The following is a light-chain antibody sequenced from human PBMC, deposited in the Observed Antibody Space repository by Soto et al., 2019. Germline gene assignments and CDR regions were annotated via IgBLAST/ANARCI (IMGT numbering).Light chain of an antibody. V-gene: IGLV2-8*01. Sequence: QSALTQPPSASVSPGQSVAISCTETSSDVGGYNYVSCYQQHPGKAPKLMIYQVNNRPSGVPDLSSGSKSGNTASLTVCGLQAEDEADYYCSSYAGSSNVFGTGTKVTVL. CDR2: QVN. CDR3: SSYAGSSNV. J-gene: IGLJ1*01. CDR1: SSDVGGYNY.